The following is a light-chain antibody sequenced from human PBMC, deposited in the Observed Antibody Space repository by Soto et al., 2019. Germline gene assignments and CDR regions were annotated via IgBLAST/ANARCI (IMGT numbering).Light chain of an antibody. CDR3: QQYNPYSPRT. CDR1: QIISSW. Sequence: DIQMTQPPSTLSASVGDRVTITCRASQIISSWLAWFQQKPGKAPKLLIYDASTLASGVPPRFSGSGSGTEFTLTIGSLQPDDFATYYCQQYNPYSPRTFGQGTKVEIK. J-gene: IGKJ1*01. V-gene: IGKV1-5*01. CDR2: DAS.